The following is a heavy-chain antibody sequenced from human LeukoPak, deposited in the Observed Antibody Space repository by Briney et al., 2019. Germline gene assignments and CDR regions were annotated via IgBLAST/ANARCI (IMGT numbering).Heavy chain of an antibody. D-gene: IGHD5-18*01. CDR1: GGSISSYY. CDR3: ARELHIQLWSLYYYYYYYMDV. V-gene: IGHV4-4*07. J-gene: IGHJ6*03. Sequence: SETLSLTCTVSGGSISSYYWSWIRQPAGKGLEWIGRIYTSGSTNYNPSLKSRVTMSVDTSKNQFSLKLSSVTAADTAVYYCARELHIQLWSLYYYYYYYMDVWGKGTTVTVS. CDR2: IYTSGST.